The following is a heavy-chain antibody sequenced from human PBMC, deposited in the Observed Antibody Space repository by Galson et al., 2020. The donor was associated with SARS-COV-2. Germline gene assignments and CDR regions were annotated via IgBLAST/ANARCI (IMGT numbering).Heavy chain of an antibody. V-gene: IGHV3-30*18. Sequence: GGSLRLSCAASGFTFSSYGMHWVRQAPGKGLEWVAVISYDGSNKYYADSVKGRFTISRDNSKNTLYLQMNSLRAEDTAVYYCAKVKGPDVLRFLEWLSDLYFDYWGQGTLVTVSS. J-gene: IGHJ4*02. D-gene: IGHD3-3*01. CDR2: ISYDGSNK. CDR1: GFTFSSYG. CDR3: AKVKGPDVLRFLEWLSDLYFDY.